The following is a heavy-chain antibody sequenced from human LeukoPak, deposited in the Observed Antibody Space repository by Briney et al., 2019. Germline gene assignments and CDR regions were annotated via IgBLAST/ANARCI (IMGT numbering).Heavy chain of an antibody. Sequence: SETLSLTCTVSGGSINTFYWSWIRQPGGKGLDWIGRIYTRGNTNYNPSLKSRVTISVDTSKNQFSLKLSSVTAADTAVYYCARADYSSTWSHDYYYMDVWGKGTTVTVSS. CDR2: IYTRGNT. CDR3: ARADYSSTWSHDYYYMDV. D-gene: IGHD6-13*01. J-gene: IGHJ6*03. CDR1: GGSINTFY. V-gene: IGHV4-4*07.